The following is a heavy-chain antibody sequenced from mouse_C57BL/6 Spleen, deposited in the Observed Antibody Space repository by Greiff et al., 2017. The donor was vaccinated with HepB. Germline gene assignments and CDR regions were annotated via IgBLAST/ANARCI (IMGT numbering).Heavy chain of an antibody. D-gene: IGHD1-1*01. CDR3: ARGPYYYGSSWYFDY. CDR2: INYDGSST. Sequence: EVMLVESEGGLVQPGSSMKLSCTASGFTFSDYYMAWVRQVPEKGLEWVANINYDGSSTYYLDSLKSRFIISRDNAKNILYLQMSSLKSEDTATYYCARGPYYYGSSWYFDYWGQGTTLTVSS. CDR1: GFTFSDYY. J-gene: IGHJ2*01. V-gene: IGHV5-16*01.